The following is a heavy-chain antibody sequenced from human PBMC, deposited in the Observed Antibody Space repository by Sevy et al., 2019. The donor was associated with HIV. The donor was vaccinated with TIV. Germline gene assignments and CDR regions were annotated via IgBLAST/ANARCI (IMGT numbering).Heavy chain of an antibody. CDR2: ISSSSSYI. CDR3: ARATNARVFNY. J-gene: IGHJ4*02. D-gene: IGHD5-12*01. V-gene: IGHV3-21*01. CDR1: GFTFSSYS. Sequence: GGSLRLSCAASGFTFSSYSMNWVRQAPGKGLEWVSSISSSSSYIYYAVSVKGRFTISRDNAKNSLYLQMNSLRAEDTDVYYCARATNARVFNYWGQGTLVTVSS.